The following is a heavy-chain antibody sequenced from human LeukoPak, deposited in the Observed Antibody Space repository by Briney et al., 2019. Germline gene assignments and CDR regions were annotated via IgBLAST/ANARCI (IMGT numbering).Heavy chain of an antibody. D-gene: IGHD2-21*01. CDR3: ARADRLHGGPYLIGP. J-gene: IGHJ5*02. V-gene: IGHV1-2*02. CDR1: GYSFTDYY. CDR2: INPNSGGT. Sequence: ASVKVSCKTSGYSFTDYYMHWVRQAPGQGLEWMGWINPNSGGTSSAQKFQGRVTMTRDTSISTVYMEVSWLTSDDTAIYYCARADRLHGGPYLIGPWGQGSLVTVSS.